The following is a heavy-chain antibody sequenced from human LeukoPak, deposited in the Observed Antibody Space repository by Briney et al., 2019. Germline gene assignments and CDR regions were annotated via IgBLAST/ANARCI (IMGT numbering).Heavy chain of an antibody. Sequence: GGSVTLSCAASGFTFNSYPMVLVRQAPGKGVEGVSGITAGGGNRFYADYVKGRFTISRDNTKNTLYLQTDSLRAEDTAVYYCAKGHYPDASCAGDCYYSYWGQGTLVTVSS. CDR3: AKGHYPDASCAGDCYYSY. CDR1: GFTFNSYP. V-gene: IGHV3-23*01. J-gene: IGHJ4*02. CDR2: ITAGGGNR. D-gene: IGHD2-21*02.